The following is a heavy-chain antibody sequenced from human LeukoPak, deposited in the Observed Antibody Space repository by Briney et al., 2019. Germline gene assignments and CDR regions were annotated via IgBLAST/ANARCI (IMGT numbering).Heavy chain of an antibody. J-gene: IGHJ5*01. V-gene: IGHV3-21*05. CDR3: ARSLYNYGPGADS. Sequence: GGSLRLSCAASGFTFSSYEMNWVRQAPGKGLEWVSYISTSSSYIYYADSVKGRFTISRDNARNTLFLQMNSLRAEDTAVYYCARSLYNYGPGADSWGQGTLVTVSS. CDR1: GFTFSSYE. CDR2: ISTSSSYI. D-gene: IGHD3-10*01.